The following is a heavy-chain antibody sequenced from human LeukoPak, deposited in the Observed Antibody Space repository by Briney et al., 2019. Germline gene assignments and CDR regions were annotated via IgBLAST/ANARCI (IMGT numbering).Heavy chain of an antibody. CDR3: ARAGCSDGSCYDYFDY. CDR2: INPGGSDT. Sequence: ASVKVSCKASGYTFTSSYKYWVRQAPGQGLEWMGIINPGGSDTSYAQKFQGRVTMTRDTSTSTVYMELSSLRSEDTAVYYCARAGCSDGSCYDYFDYWGQGTLVTVSS. CDR1: GYTFTSSY. V-gene: IGHV1-46*01. J-gene: IGHJ4*02. D-gene: IGHD2-15*01.